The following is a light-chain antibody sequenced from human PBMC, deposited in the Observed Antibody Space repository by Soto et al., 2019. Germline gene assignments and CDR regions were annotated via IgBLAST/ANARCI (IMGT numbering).Light chain of an antibody. V-gene: IGKV3-20*01. J-gene: IGKJ1*01. Sequence: EIVLTQSPGTLSLSPGERATLSCRASQSVSSDSLAWYQQKPGQAPRLLIYGASSRATGIPDRFSGSGSGTDFTITISRLEHEDFAVYYCQQYGSSLSWTFGQGTKVEIK. CDR2: GAS. CDR3: QQYGSSLSWT. CDR1: QSVSSDS.